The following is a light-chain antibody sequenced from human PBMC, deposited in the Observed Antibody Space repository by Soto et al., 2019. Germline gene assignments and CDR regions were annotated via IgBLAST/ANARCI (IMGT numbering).Light chain of an antibody. CDR1: NIAIKS. CDR3: QVWDSSSDHRVV. J-gene: IGLJ2*01. CDR2: DDG. Sequence: VLTQAPSVSVAPGQTARITCGGNNIAIKSVHWYQQKPGQAPVLVVYDDGDRPSGIPERFSGSNSGNTATLTITRVEAGDEADYHCQVWDSSSDHRVVFGGGTKLPVL. V-gene: IGLV3-21*02.